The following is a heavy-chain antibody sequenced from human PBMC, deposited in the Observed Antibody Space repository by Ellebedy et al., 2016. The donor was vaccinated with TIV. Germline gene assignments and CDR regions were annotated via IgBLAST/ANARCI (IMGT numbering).Heavy chain of an antibody. V-gene: IGHV4-39*01. J-gene: IGHJ4*02. CDR2: IYYSGST. CDR1: GGSISSGGYY. D-gene: IGHD2/OR15-2a*01. Sequence: SETLSLXXTVSGGSISSGGYYWSWIRQHPGKGLEWIGSIYYSGSTYYNPSLKSRVTISVDTSKNQFSLKLSSVTAADTAVYYCARAGRISLDFTDFDYWGQGTLVTVSS. CDR3: ARAGRISLDFTDFDY.